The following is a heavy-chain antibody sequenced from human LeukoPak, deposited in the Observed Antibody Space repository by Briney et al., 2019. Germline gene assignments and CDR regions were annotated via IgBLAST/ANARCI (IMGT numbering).Heavy chain of an antibody. CDR2: MNPNSGNT. J-gene: IGHJ4*02. D-gene: IGHD2-2*01. Sequence: ASVKVSCKASGYTFTSYDINWVRQATGQGLAWMGWMNPNSGNTGYAQKFQGRVTMTRNTSISTAYMELSSLRSEDTAVYYCARTNYCSSTSCYPDYWGQGTLVTVSS. CDR3: ARTNYCSSTSCYPDY. V-gene: IGHV1-8*01. CDR1: GYTFTSYD.